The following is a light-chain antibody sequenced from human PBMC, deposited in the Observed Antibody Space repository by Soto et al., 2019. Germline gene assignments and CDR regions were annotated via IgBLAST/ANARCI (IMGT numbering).Light chain of an antibody. CDR1: SSYIGAGYE. CDR2: GNT. J-gene: IGLJ1*01. CDR3: QSYDSSLSASYV. V-gene: IGLV1-40*01. Sequence: QSVLTQPPSVSGAPGQRVTISCTGSSSYIGAGYEVHWYQHLPGKAPKLLIYGNTNRPSGVPDRFSGSKSGTSASLAITGLQAEDEADYYCQSYDSSLSASYVFGGGTKLTVL.